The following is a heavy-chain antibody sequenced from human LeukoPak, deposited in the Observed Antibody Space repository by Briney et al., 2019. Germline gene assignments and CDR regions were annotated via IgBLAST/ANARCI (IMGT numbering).Heavy chain of an antibody. CDR1: GGSISSSSYY. CDR3: ARTSPPDDIVVVVAATWIGWFDP. J-gene: IGHJ5*02. D-gene: IGHD2-15*01. V-gene: IGHV4-39*01. Sequence: SETLSLTCTVSGGSISSSSYYWGWIRRPPGKGLEWIGSIYYSGSTYYNPSLKSRVTISVDTSKNQFSLKLSSVTAADTAVYYCARTSPPDDIVVVVAATWIGWFDPWGQGTLVTVSS. CDR2: IYYSGST.